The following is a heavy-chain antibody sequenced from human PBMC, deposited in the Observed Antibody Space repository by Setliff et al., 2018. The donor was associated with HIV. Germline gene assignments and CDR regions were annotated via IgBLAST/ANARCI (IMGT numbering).Heavy chain of an antibody. Sequence: SETLSLTCTVSGGSIRSYYWSWIRQPPGKGLEWIGYIYTSGSTNYNPSLKRRVTISVDTSKNQFSLKLSSVTAADTAVYYCARGLSFYDPGGFDYWGQGTLVTVSS. CDR3: ARGLSFYDPGGFDY. V-gene: IGHV4-4*08. J-gene: IGHJ4*02. CDR1: GGSIRSYY. CDR2: IYTSGST. D-gene: IGHD3-22*01.